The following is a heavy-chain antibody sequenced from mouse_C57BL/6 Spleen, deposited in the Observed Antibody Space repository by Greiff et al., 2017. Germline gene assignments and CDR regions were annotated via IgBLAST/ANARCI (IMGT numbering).Heavy chain of an antibody. V-gene: IGHV1-69*01. J-gene: IGHJ1*03. Sequence: QVQLQQPGAELVMPGASVKMSCKASGYTFTSYWMHWVKQRPGQGLEWIGEIDPSDSYTNYNQKFKGKSILTVDKSSSTAFMQLSSLTSEDSAVSCCALLRPGWYFCVWGTGTTVTVSS. CDR1: GYTFTSYW. CDR3: ALLRPGWYFCV. D-gene: IGHD2-12*01. CDR2: IDPSDSYT.